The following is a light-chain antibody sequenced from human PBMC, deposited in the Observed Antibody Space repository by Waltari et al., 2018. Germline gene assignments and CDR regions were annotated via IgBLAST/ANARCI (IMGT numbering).Light chain of an antibody. Sequence: DIQLTQCPSTLSASVGDRVTLTCRASQSIGSSLAWYQQKPGKAPKVVIYAASSLESGVPSRFSGSGSGTEFTLTISSLQPDDFATYYCQQCNSYLLTFGGGTKVEIK. CDR1: QSIGSS. CDR3: QQCNSYLLT. J-gene: IGKJ4*01. CDR2: AAS. V-gene: IGKV1-5*03.